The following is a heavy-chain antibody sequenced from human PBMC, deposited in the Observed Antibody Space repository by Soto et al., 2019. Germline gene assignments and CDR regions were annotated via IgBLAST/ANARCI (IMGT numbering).Heavy chain of an antibody. CDR3: ARAYFDAFDI. CDR2: ISSSGTGI. V-gene: IGHV3-11*01. Sequence: QVQLVESGGGLVKPGGSLRLSCAASGFAFSDYYMTWIRQAPGKGLEWVSYISSSGTGIYYPDSMKGRFTISRDNAKKSLYLQMSSLRAEDTAVYYCARAYFDAFDIWGQGTMVTVSS. D-gene: IGHD2-8*01. CDR1: GFAFSDYY. J-gene: IGHJ3*02.